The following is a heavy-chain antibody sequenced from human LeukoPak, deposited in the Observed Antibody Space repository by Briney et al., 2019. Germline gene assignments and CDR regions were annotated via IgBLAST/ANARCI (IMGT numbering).Heavy chain of an antibody. CDR2: IYYSGST. V-gene: IGHV4-30-4*08. CDR1: GGSTSSGDYY. D-gene: IGHD2-2*01. CDR3: ARGAFDCSSTSCYLYYYYMDV. Sequence: SETLSLTCTVSGGSTSSGDYYWSWIRQPPGKGLEWIGYIYYSGSTYYNPSLKSRVTISVDTSKNQFSLKLSSVTAADTAVYYCARGAFDCSSTSCYLYYYYMDVWGKGTTVTVSS. J-gene: IGHJ6*03.